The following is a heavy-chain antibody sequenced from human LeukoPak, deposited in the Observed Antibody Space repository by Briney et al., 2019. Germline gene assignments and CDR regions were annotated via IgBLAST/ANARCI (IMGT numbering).Heavy chain of an antibody. J-gene: IGHJ3*02. D-gene: IGHD6-13*01. CDR3: ARVEGSSWYLYGAFDI. V-gene: IGHV4-34*01. CDR1: GGSFSGYY. Sequence: SGTLSLTCAVYGGSFSGYYWSWIRQPPGKGLEWIGEINHSGSTNYNPSLKSRVTISVDTSKNQFSLKLSSVTAADTAVYYCARVEGSSWYLYGAFDIWGQGTMVTVSS. CDR2: INHSGST.